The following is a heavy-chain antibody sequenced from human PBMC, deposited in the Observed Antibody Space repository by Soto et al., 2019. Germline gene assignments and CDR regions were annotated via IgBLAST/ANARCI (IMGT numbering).Heavy chain of an antibody. D-gene: IGHD4-17*01. V-gene: IGHV3-7*01. CDR1: GFTFSSYW. CDR3: ARAANPYGDYGIFDY. CDR2: IKQDGSEK. J-gene: IGHJ4*02. Sequence: EVQLVESGGGLVQRGGSLRLSCEDSGFTFSSYWMSWVRQAPGKGLEWVANIKQDGSEKYYVDSVKGRFTISRDNAKNSLYLQMNSLRAEDTAVYYCARAANPYGDYGIFDYWGQGTLVTVSS.